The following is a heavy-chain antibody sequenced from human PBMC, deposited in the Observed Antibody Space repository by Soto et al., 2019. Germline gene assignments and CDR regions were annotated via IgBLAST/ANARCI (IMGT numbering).Heavy chain of an antibody. CDR2: ISAYNGNT. CDR1: GYTFTSYG. CDR3: ARDARYYHFWSGPDDY. V-gene: IGHV1-18*01. D-gene: IGHD3-3*01. Sequence: QVQLVQSGAEVKKPGASVKVSCKASGYTFTSYGISWERQAPGQGLEWMGWISAYNGNTNYAQKLQGRVTMTTDTSTSTAYMELRSLRSDDTAVYYCARDARYYHFWSGPDDYWGQGTLVTVSS. J-gene: IGHJ4*02.